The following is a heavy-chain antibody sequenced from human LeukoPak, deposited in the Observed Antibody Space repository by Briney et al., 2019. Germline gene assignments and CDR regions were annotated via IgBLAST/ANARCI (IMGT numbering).Heavy chain of an antibody. D-gene: IGHD6-6*01. CDR1: GGSFSGYY. J-gene: IGHJ4*02. CDR3: ARRVVAARLFDY. CDR2: INHSGST. Sequence: PSETLSLTCAVYGGSFSGYYWSWIRQPPGKGLEWIGEINHSGSTNYNPSLKSRVTISVDTSKNQFSLKLSSVTAADTAVYYCARRVVAARLFDYWGQGTLVTVSS. V-gene: IGHV4-34*01.